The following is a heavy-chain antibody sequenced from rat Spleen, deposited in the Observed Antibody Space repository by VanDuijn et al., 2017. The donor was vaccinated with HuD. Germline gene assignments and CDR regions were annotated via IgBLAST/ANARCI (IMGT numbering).Heavy chain of an antibody. D-gene: IGHD1-12*03. CDR2: ISTGGGNT. J-gene: IGHJ4*01. CDR1: GFTFSNYY. Sequence: EVQLVESGGGLVQPGRSLKLSCVASGFTFSNYYMAWARQAPTKGLEWVASISTGGGNTYYRDSVKGRFTISRDNAKSTLYLEMDRLRSEDTANYYCTRVDGYYRTMYAWGQGTSVTVSS. CDR3: TRVDGYYRTMYA. V-gene: IGHV5-25*01.